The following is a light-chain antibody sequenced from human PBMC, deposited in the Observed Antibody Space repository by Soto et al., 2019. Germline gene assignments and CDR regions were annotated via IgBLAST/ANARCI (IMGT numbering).Light chain of an antibody. CDR3: QQLNSYLIT. V-gene: IGKV1-9*01. J-gene: IGKJ5*01. Sequence: DIQLTQSPSFLSASVGDRVTITCRASQGISSYLAWYQQKAGKAPKLLIYAASTLQSGVPSRFSGSGSGTEFTLTISSLQPEDFATYYCQQLNSYLITFGQGTRLEIK. CDR1: QGISSY. CDR2: AAS.